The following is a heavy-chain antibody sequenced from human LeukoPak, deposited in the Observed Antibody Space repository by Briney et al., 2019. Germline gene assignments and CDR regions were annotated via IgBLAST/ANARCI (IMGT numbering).Heavy chain of an antibody. CDR3: ARDPGAPVRAFDI. CDR2: IIPIDGTA. J-gene: IGHJ3*02. V-gene: IGHV1-69*13. D-gene: IGHD3-10*01. CDR1: GGTFSGYA. Sequence: SVKVSCKASGGTFSGYAISGLRQAPGQGLDWMGGIIPIDGTANFGQKFQGRVTITADESTSTAYMELSSLRSEDTAIYYCARDPGAPVRAFDIWGQGTLVTVSS.